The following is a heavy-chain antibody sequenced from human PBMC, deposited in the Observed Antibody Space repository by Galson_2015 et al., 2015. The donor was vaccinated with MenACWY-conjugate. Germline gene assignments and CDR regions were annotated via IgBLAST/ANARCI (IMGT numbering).Heavy chain of an antibody. CDR3: AAGPGSGSYRAHYYYYYGMDV. V-gene: IGHV1-58*02. Sequence: SVKVSCKASGFTFTSSAMQWVRQARGQRLEWIGWIVVGSGNTNYAQKFQERVTITRDMSTSTAYMELSSLRSEDTAVYYCAAGPGSGSYRAHYYYYYGMDVWGQGTTVTVSS. D-gene: IGHD3-10*01. CDR1: GFTFTSSA. J-gene: IGHJ6*02. CDR2: IVVGSGNT.